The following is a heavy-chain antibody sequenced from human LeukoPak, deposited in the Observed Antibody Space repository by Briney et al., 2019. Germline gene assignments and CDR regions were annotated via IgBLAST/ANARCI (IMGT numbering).Heavy chain of an antibody. D-gene: IGHD6-6*01. Sequence: SQTLSLTCTVSGGSISIGGYYCSWIRQPPGKGLEWIGYIYHSGSTYYNPSLKSRVTISVDRSKNQFSLKLSSVTAADTAVYYCARGVSSIQLDYWGQGTLVTVSS. J-gene: IGHJ4*02. CDR3: ARGVSSIQLDY. V-gene: IGHV4-30-2*01. CDR2: IYHSGST. CDR1: GGSISIGGYY.